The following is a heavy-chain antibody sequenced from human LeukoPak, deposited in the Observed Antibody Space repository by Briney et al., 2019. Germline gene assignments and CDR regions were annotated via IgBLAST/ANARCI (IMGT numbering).Heavy chain of an antibody. V-gene: IGHV4-59*01. D-gene: IGHD5-18*01. CDR1: GGSISSYY. CDR3: ARASFGYSYGLFGY. J-gene: IGHJ4*02. Sequence: SETLSLTCTVSGGSISSYYWSWIRQPPGKGLEWIGYIYYSGSTNYNPSLKSRVTISVDTSRNQFSLKLSSVTVADTAVYYCARASFGYSYGLFGYWGQGTLVTVSS. CDR2: IYYSGST.